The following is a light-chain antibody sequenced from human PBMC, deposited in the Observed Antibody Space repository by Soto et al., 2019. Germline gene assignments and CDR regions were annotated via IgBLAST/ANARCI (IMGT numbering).Light chain of an antibody. CDR1: QSVSSN. CDR3: QQYNNWPIT. V-gene: IGKV3-15*01. J-gene: IGKJ5*01. Sequence: EIVMTQSPATLSVSPGERATLSCRASQSVSSNLAWYQQKPGQAPRLLIYGASTRATGVPARFSGSGSGTDLTLTISSLQSEDFAVYYRQQYNNWPITVGQRTRLEIK. CDR2: GAS.